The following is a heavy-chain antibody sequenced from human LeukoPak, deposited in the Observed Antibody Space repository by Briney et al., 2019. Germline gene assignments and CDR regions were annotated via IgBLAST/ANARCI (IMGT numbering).Heavy chain of an antibody. CDR1: GGSISSGSYY. CDR3: ARAYSGQTDWFDP. D-gene: IGHD2-15*01. CDR2: IYTSGST. V-gene: IGHV4-61*02. J-gene: IGHJ5*02. Sequence: PSETLSLTCTVSGGSISSGSYYWSWIRQPAGKGLEWIGRIYTSGSTNYNPSLKSRVTISVDTSKNQFSLKLSSVTAADTAVYYCARAYSGQTDWFDPWGQGTLVTVSS.